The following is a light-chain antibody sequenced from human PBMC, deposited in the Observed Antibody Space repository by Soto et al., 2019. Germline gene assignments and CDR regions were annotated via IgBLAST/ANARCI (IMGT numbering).Light chain of an antibody. V-gene: IGLV2-8*01. CDR1: SSDVGGYNY. J-gene: IGLJ2*01. Sequence: QSALTQPPSASGSPGQSVTISCTGTSSDVGGYNYVSWYQQHPGKAPKLMIYRVSQRPSGVPDRFSGSKSGNTASLTVSGLQTEDEADYYCSSYAGSNNVFGGGTKLTVL. CDR2: RVS. CDR3: SSYAGSNNV.